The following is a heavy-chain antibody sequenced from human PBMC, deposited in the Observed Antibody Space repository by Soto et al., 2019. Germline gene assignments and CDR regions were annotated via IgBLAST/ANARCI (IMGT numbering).Heavy chain of an antibody. V-gene: IGHV1-46*01. CDR2: INPSGGST. D-gene: IGHD3-10*01. Sequence: ASVKVSCKASGYTFTGYYMHWVRQAPGQGLEWMGIINPSGGSTSYAQKFQGRVTMTRDTSTSTVYMELSSLRSEDTAVYYCAREGAVLTYWFDPWGQGTLVTVSS. J-gene: IGHJ5*02. CDR1: GYTFTGYY. CDR3: AREGAVLTYWFDP.